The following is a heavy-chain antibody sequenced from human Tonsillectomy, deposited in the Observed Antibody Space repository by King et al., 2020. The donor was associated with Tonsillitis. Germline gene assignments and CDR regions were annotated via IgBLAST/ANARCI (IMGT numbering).Heavy chain of an antibody. CDR3: AKEDYSGCPFES. J-gene: IGHJ4*02. V-gene: IGHV3-30*02. CDR2: ISYDGNIK. D-gene: IGHD6-19*01. CDR1: GFTFSSYA. Sequence: HVQLVQSGGGVVQPGGSLRLSCGASGFTFSSYAMHWVHQAPGKGLEWVAFISYDGNIKYYADSVKGRFTISRDNSKNTLYVQMNSLKPEDTAVFYCAKEDYSGCPFESWGQGTPVTVSS.